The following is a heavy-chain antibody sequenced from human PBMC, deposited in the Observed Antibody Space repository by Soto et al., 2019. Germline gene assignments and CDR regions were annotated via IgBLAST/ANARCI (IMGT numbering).Heavy chain of an antibody. CDR3: ARVSWREKYGMDV. CDR2: ITVSGNTV. CDR1: GFTFSSYA. J-gene: IGHJ6*02. Sequence: LRLSCAASGFTFSSYAMSWVRQAPGKGLEWMSYITVSGNTVYYADSLKGRLTISRENAKNSLYLKMNRLRAEDTAVYYCARVSWREKYGMDVWGQGTTVTVSS. V-gene: IGHV3-11*01.